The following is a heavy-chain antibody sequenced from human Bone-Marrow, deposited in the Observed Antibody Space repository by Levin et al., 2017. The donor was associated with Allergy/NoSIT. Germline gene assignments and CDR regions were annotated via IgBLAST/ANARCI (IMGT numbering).Heavy chain of an antibody. CDR2: IYPGDSDT. V-gene: IGHV5-51*01. D-gene: IGHD4-17*01. Sequence: ASVKVSCKGSGYSFTSYWIGWVRQMPGKGLEWMGVIYPGDSDTRYSTSFQGQVTISVDKSISTAYLQWSSLKASDTAMYYCARIVTVTTGHDAFDSWGQGTMVTVSS. CDR1: GYSFTSYW. CDR3: ARIVTVTTGHDAFDS. J-gene: IGHJ3*02.